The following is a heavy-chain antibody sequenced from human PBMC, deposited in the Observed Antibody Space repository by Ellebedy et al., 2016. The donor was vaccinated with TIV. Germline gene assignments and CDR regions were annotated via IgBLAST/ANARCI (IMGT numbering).Heavy chain of an antibody. CDR1: GGSFSGYY. CDR2: VNQSGST. V-gene: IGHV4-34*01. J-gene: IGHJ4*02. D-gene: IGHD6-19*01. CDR3: AEGRSGWYYFDY. Sequence: MPGGSLRLSCAVYGGSFSGYYWSWVRQPPGKGLEWIGEVNQSGSTNYHPSLKSRVTISVDTSKNQFSLRLSSVTAADTAVYYCAEGRSGWYYFDYWGQGTLVTVSS.